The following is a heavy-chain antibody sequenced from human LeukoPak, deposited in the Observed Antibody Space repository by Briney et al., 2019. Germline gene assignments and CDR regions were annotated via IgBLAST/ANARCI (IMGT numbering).Heavy chain of an antibody. D-gene: IGHD3-16*02. J-gene: IGHJ5*02. CDR3: ARSLVMLTSGGTIADNWFDP. V-gene: IGHV3-66*01. CDR1: GFTVSSNY. CDR2: IYSGAST. Sequence: GGSLRLSCAASGFTVSSNYMTWVRQAPGKGLEWVSVIYSGASTKYADSVKGRFTISRDTSKNTVYLQMNSLRAEDTAVYYCARSLVMLTSGGTIADNWFDPWGQGTLVTVSS.